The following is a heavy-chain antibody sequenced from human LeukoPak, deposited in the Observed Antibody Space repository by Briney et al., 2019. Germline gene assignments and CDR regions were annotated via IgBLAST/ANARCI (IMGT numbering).Heavy chain of an antibody. V-gene: IGHV4-31*03. CDR2: IYYGGST. J-gene: IGHJ3*02. Sequence: SQTLSLTCTVSGGSISSGGYYWSWIRRHPGKGLEWIGYIYYGGSTYYNPSLKSRVTISVDTSKNQFSLKLSSVTAADTAVYYCARDFSAAFDIWGQGTMVTVSS. CDR3: ARDFSAAFDI. CDR1: GGSISSGGYY.